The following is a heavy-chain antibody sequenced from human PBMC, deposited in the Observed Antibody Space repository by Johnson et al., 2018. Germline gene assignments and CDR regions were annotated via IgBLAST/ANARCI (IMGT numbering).Heavy chain of an antibody. J-gene: IGHJ3*01. CDR2: IFPGDSDT. V-gene: IGHV5-51*03. D-gene: IGHD2-8*01. CDR1: GYIFTNYW. CDR3: ARPGVYLRNAVCHGSFDG. Sequence: VQLVQSGAEVKKPGESLKISCKGSGYIFTNYWIGWVRQMPGKGLEWMGIIFPGDSDTRYSPSFQGQVTISAAKSISTAYLQWSSLKATDTAPYYCARPGVYLRNAVCHGSFDGWGQGPMVTVSS.